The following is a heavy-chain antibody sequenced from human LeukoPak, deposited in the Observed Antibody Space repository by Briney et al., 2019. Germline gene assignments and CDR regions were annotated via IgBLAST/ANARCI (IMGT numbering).Heavy chain of an antibody. Sequence: SETLSLTCTVSGGSINMTNSYWGWIRQPPGKGLECIGNIYYTGTTYYTPSLKSRVTISVDMSKNQFSLKLSSVTAADTAVYYCARRAGSPYYYYGMDVWGQGTTVTVSS. CDR2: IYYTGTT. J-gene: IGHJ6*02. CDR3: ARRAGSPYYYYGMDV. CDR1: GGSINMTNSY. D-gene: IGHD3-10*01. V-gene: IGHV4-39*01.